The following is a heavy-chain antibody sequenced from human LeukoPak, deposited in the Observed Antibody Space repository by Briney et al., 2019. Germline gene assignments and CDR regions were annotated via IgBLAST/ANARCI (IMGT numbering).Heavy chain of an antibody. CDR3: GVLYYRNNWFDP. Sequence: PGGSLRLSCAVSGFTFSDHYMNWVRQAPGKGLEWVSYISSSSSTIYYADSVKGRFTISRDNAKNSLYLQMNSLRAEDTAVYYCGVLYYRNNWFDPWGQGTLVTVSS. CDR1: GFTFSDHY. J-gene: IGHJ5*02. CDR2: ISSSSSTI. D-gene: IGHD3-10*01. V-gene: IGHV3-48*01.